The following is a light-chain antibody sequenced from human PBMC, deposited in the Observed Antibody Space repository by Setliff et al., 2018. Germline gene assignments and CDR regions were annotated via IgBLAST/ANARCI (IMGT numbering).Light chain of an antibody. J-gene: IGLJ1*01. V-gene: IGLV2-14*01. CDR3: NSYTSGSAYV. CDR2: EVT. Sequence: QSVLTQPASVSGSPGQSITISCTGTSSDVGFYNYVSWYQHHPGKAPKLIIYEVTNRPSGVSNRFSGSKSGNTAPLTISGLQAEDEADYYCNSYTSGSAYVFGTGTKVTVL. CDR1: SSDVGFYNY.